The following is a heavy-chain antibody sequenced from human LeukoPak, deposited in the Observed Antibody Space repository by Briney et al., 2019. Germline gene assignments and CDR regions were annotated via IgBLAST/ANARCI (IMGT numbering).Heavy chain of an antibody. Sequence: GGSLRLSCAASGFTFSSYSMNWVRQAPGKGLEWVSSISSSSSYIYYADSVKGRFTISGDNAKNSLYLQMNSLRAEDTAVYYCARDTYYYDSSGEVDYWGQGTLVTVSS. CDR2: ISSSSSYI. CDR3: ARDTYYYDSSGEVDY. CDR1: GFTFSSYS. J-gene: IGHJ4*02. V-gene: IGHV3-21*01. D-gene: IGHD3-22*01.